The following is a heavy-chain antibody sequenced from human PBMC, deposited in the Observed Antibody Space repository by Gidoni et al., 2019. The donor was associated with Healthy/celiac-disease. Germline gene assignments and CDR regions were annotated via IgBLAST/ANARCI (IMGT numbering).Heavy chain of an antibody. Sequence: EVQLVGSGGGLVQPGGSLRLSCAASGFTVRSNYMGWVRQAPGKGLEWVSVIYSGGSTYDADSVKGRFTISRHKSKNTLYLQMNSLRAEDTAVYYWARGGNSCSSSCYYYYGMDVWGQGTTVTVSS. CDR2: IYSGGST. CDR1: GFTVRSNY. J-gene: IGHJ6*02. V-gene: IGHV3-53*04. CDR3: ARGGNSCSSSCYYYYGMDV. D-gene: IGHD6-6*01.